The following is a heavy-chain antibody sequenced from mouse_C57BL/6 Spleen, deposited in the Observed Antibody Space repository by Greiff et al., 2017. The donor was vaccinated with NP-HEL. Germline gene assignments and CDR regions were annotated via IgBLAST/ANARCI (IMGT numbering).Heavy chain of an antibody. J-gene: IGHJ2*01. CDR3: ARCWYDYGGEGNYFDY. CDR2: IYPRSGNT. D-gene: IGHD2-4*01. Sequence: QVQLQQSGAELARPGASVKLSCKASGYTFTSYGISWVKQRTGQGLEWIGEIYPRSGNTYYNEKFKGKATLTAYKSSSTAYMELRSLTSEDAAVYFCARCWYDYGGEGNYFDYWGQGTTLTVSS. CDR1: GYTFTSYG. V-gene: IGHV1-81*01.